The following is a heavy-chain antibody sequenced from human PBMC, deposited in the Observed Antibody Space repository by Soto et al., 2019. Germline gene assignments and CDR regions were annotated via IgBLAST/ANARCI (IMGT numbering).Heavy chain of an antibody. J-gene: IGHJ4*02. V-gene: IGHV6-1*01. CDR1: GDSVSSRSAA. Sequence: PSQTLSLTCAISGDSVSSRSAAWYWNRQSPSRGLEWLGRTYYRSKWYNDYAVSLKSRLTITKDTSKNQVVLTMTNMDPVDTATNYCAHRQAYIVATIDYFDYWGQGTLVTVSS. CDR2: TYYRSKWYN. CDR3: AHRQAYIVATIDYFDY. D-gene: IGHD5-12*01.